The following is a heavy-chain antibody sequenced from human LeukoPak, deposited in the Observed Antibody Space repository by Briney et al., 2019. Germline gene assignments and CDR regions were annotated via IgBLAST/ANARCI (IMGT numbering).Heavy chain of an antibody. CDR1: GGSFSGFY. CDR2: INHSGST. Sequence: SETLSLTCAVYGGSFSGFYWSWIRQPPGKGLEWIGEINHSGSTNYNPSLKSRVTISVDTSKNQFSLKLSSVTAADTAVYYCARAERSSTSCPNWFDPWGQGTLVTVSS. D-gene: IGHD2-2*01. V-gene: IGHV4-34*01. J-gene: IGHJ5*02. CDR3: ARAERSSTSCPNWFDP.